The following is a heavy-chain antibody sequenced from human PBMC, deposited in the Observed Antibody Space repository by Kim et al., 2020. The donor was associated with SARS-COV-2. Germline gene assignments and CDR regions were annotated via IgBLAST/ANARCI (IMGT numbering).Heavy chain of an antibody. CDR3: ARLSPAGYSSSYNWFDP. V-gene: IGHV5-51*01. Sequence: GESLKISCKGSGYSFTSYWIGWVRQMPGKGLEWMGIIYPGDSDTRYSPSFQGQVTISADKSISTAYLQWSSLKASDTGMYYCARLSPAGYSSSYNWFDPWGKGTLVTVSS. D-gene: IGHD6-13*01. CDR1: GYSFTSYW. J-gene: IGHJ5*02. CDR2: IYPGDSDT.